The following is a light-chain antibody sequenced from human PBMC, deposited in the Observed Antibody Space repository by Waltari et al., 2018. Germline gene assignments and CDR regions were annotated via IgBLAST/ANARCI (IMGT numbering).Light chain of an antibody. CDR1: SRDVVGYKY. CDR2: EVT. J-gene: IGLJ1*01. V-gene: IGLV2-8*01. Sequence: QSALTQPPSASGSPGQSVPTSFPGTSRDVVGYKYVSLYQHHPGKAPKRIIYEVTKRPSGVPDRFSGSKSGNTASLTVSGLQAEDESDYYCSSYGGSNNFYVFGTGTKVSVL. CDR3: SSYGGSNNFYV.